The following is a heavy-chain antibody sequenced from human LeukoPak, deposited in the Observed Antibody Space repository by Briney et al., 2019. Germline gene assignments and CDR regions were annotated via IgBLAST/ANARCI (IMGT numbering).Heavy chain of an antibody. J-gene: IGHJ5*02. Sequence: SETLSLTCAVYGGSLSGYYWSWIRQPPGKGLEWIGETNHSGSTNYNPSLKTRVTISVDTSKNQFSLKLSSVTAADTAVYYCARGQILFDPWGQGTLVTVSS. CDR3: ARGQILFDP. CDR2: TNHSGST. CDR1: GGSLSGYY. V-gene: IGHV4-34*01.